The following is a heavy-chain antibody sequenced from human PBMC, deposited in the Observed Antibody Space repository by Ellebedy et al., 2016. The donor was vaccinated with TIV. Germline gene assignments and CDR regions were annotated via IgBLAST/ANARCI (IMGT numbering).Heavy chain of an antibody. D-gene: IGHD1-26*01. V-gene: IGHV1-2*02. CDR3: ASQGVGGATFDY. CDR1: GYTFTGYY. Sequence: AASVKVSCKASGYTFTGYYVHWVRQAPGQGLEWMGWLNPNSGGTNYAQKFQGRVTMTRETSISTAYMELSRLRSEDTAVYYCASQGVGGATFDYWGQGTLVTVSS. J-gene: IGHJ4*02. CDR2: LNPNSGGT.